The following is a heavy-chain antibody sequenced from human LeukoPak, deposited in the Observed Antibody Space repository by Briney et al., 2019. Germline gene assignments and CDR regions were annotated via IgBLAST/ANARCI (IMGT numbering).Heavy chain of an antibody. CDR2: IYYSGST. CDR1: GGSISSYY. D-gene: IGHD7-27*01. V-gene: IGHV4-59*01. Sequence: SETLSLXCTVSGGSISSYYWSWIRQPPGKGLEWIGYIYYSGSTNYNPSLKSRVTISVDTSKNQFSLKLSSVTAADTAVYYCARDGPPGAFDIWGQGTMVTVSS. J-gene: IGHJ3*02. CDR3: ARDGPPGAFDI.